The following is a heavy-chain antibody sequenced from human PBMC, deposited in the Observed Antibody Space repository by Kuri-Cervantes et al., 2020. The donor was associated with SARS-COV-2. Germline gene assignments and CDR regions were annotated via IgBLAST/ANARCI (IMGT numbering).Heavy chain of an antibody. CDR3: ARDLYYYDSSGYYDD. Sequence: GGSLRLSCAASGFTFSDYYMSWIRQAPGKGLEWVAYISSSGSTIYYADSVMGKFTISRENAKNSLYLQMNSLRAEDWAVYACARDLYYYDSSGYYDDWGQGTLVTVSS. J-gene: IGHJ4*02. V-gene: IGHV3-11*01. CDR2: ISSSGSTI. CDR1: GFTFSDYY. D-gene: IGHD3-22*01.